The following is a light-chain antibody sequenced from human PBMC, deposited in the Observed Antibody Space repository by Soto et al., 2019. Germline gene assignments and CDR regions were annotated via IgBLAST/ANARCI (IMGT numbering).Light chain of an antibody. CDR3: QQYDSSPRT. J-gene: IGKJ1*01. CDR2: GAS. V-gene: IGKV3-20*01. CDR1: QSVSSN. Sequence: EIVMTQSPVTLSVSPGERATLSCRASQSVSSNLAWYQQKPGQAPSLLIYGASSRATGIPDRFSGSGSGTDFTLTINRLEPEDFAVYYCQQYDSSPRTFGQGTKVDIK.